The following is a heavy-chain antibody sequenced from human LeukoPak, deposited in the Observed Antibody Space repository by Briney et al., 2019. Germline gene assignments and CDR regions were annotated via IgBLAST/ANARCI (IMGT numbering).Heavy chain of an antibody. CDR1: GYSISSGYY. CDR3: ARGTFWYFDL. CDR2: IYHSGST. D-gene: IGHD3-16*01. Sequence: SETLSLTCTVSGYSISSGYYWGWIRQPPGKGLEWIGSIYHSGSTYYNPSLKSRVTISVDTSKNQFSLKLSSVTAADTAVYYCARGTFWYFDLWGRGTLVTVSS. V-gene: IGHV4-38-2*02. J-gene: IGHJ2*01.